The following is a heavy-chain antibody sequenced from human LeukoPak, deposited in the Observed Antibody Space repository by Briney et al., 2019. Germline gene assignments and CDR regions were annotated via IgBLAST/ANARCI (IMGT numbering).Heavy chain of an antibody. V-gene: IGHV4-34*01. CDR3: ASGGWRPGC. Sequence: RSSETLSLTCAVYGVSFSGYYWSWIRQPPGKGLEWVGEINHSGSTNYNPSLKSRVTISVDTSKNQSSLKLSSVTAADTAVYYCASGGWRPGCWGQGTLVTVSS. CDR2: INHSGST. J-gene: IGHJ4*02. CDR1: GVSFSGYY. D-gene: IGHD6-19*01.